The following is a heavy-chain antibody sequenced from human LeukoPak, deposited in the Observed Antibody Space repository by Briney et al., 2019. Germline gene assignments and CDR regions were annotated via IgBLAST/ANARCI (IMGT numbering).Heavy chain of an antibody. D-gene: IGHD6-19*01. Sequence: PSETLSLTRSVSGGSISINDYYWGSARQPPGGGLEWHGHIQDNEKNYYNPHLKSRISMSVNMSKNQIPLNVSSVTGADTAVYYCGRLLDYCSGTSCPSWGTWGQGTQVTVSA. CDR2: IQDNEKN. CDR1: GGSISINDYY. V-gene: IGHV4-39*01. J-gene: IGHJ5*02. CDR3: GRLLDYCSGTSCPSWGT.